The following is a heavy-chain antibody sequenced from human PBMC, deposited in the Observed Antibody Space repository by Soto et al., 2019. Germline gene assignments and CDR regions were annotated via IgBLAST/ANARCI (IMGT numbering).Heavy chain of an antibody. CDR3: ARGGSLNSDFDL. Sequence: EVQLVESGGGLVQPGGSLRLSCAASGFTFSSYWMHWVRQAPGKGLVWVSRINSDGSSTNYADSVKGRFTISRDNAKNTAYLQMTRLRAEDTAVYYCARGGSLNSDFDLWGRGPLVTVS. D-gene: IGHD1-26*01. CDR1: GFTFSSYW. J-gene: IGHJ2*01. V-gene: IGHV3-74*01. CDR2: INSDGSST.